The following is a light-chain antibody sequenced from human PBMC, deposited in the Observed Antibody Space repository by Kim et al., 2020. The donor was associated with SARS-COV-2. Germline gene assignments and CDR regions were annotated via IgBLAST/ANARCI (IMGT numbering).Light chain of an antibody. V-gene: IGLV2-11*01. CDR3: CSYAGSYIWV. Sequence: QSALTQPRSVSGSPGQSVTISCSGSSSDVGGYKFVSWYQQHPGKVPKLIIYDVSKRPSGVPDRFSGSKSGNTASLTISGLQAEDEADYYCCSYAGSYIWVFGGGTKLTVL. J-gene: IGLJ3*02. CDR2: DVS. CDR1: SSDVGGYKF.